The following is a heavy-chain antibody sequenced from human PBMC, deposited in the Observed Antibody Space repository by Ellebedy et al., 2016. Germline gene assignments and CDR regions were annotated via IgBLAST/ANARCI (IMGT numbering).Heavy chain of an antibody. D-gene: IGHD4-17*01. J-gene: IGHJ4*02. V-gene: IGHV1-18*01. CDR1: GYTFTSYG. Sequence: ASVKVSXXASGYTFTSYGISWVRQAPGQGLEWMGWISAYNGNTNYAQKLQGRVTMTTDTSTSTAYMELRSLRSDDTAVYYCAREAGHDYGDYGDYWGQGTLVTVSS. CDR3: AREAGHDYGDYGDY. CDR2: ISAYNGNT.